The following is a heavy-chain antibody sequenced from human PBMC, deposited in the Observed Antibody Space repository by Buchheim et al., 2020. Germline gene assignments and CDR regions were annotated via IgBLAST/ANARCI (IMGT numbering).Heavy chain of an antibody. V-gene: IGHV3-7*01. CDR2: IKQDGSAK. Sequence: EVQLVESGGGLVQPGGSLRLSCAASGFTFSSYWMSWVRQAPGKGLEWVANIKQDGSAKYYVDSVKGRFTISRDNAKNSLYLQMNSLKAEDTAVYYRASHFEYSSSSGFSYFDYWGQGTL. J-gene: IGHJ4*02. D-gene: IGHD6-6*01. CDR1: GFTFSSYW. CDR3: ASHFEYSSSSGFSYFDY.